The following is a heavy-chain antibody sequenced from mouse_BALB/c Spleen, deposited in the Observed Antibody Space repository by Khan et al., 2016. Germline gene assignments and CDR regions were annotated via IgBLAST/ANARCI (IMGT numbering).Heavy chain of an antibody. CDR2: ITPYNGAT. D-gene: IGHD1-1*01. Sequence: LVKTGASVKISCKASGYSFTGYYMHWVKQSHGKSLEWIGYITPYNGATSYNQKFKGKATFTVDTSSSTAYMQFNSLTSEDSAVYSCASPYGSSCVGCAYWGQGTLVTVSA. V-gene: IGHV1S34*01. CDR3: ASPYGSSCVGCAY. J-gene: IGHJ3*01. CDR1: GYSFTGYY.